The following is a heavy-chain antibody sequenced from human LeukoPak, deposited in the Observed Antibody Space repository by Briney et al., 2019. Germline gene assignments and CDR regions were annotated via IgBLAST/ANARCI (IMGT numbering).Heavy chain of an antibody. V-gene: IGHV3-11*05. CDR3: ARDLAADKRAMDV. CDR1: GFTFSDYH. D-gene: IGHD6-13*01. CDR2: LTDSSGFT. J-gene: IGHJ6*02. Sequence: KSGGSLRLSCVATGFTFSDYHMIWLRQAPGKGLEWLSYLTDSSGFTNYADSVKGRFTISRDNAKNSLYLQMNSLRADDTAVYYCARDLAADKRAMDVWGQGTTVTVSS.